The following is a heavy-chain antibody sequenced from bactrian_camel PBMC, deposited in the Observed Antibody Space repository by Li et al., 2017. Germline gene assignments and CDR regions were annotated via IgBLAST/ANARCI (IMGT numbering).Heavy chain of an antibody. J-gene: IGHJ6*01. D-gene: IGHD2*01. Sequence: HVQLVESGGGLVQPGGSLKLSCVASGITYRGPCMGWFRQPPGKEREGVACIQTDGSASYADSVKGRFTLTQDTAKNTLYLDMNNLKPEDTAMYYCAADTNPWCDLRPDFPSWGLGTQVTVS. CDR2: IQTDGSA. CDR1: GITYRGPC. V-gene: IGHV3S6*01. CDR3: AADTNPWCDLRPDFPS.